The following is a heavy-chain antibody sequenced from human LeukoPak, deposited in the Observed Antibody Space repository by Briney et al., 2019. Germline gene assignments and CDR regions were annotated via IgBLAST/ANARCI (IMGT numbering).Heavy chain of an antibody. CDR1: GVSISSNCYS. D-gene: IGHD3-9*01. V-gene: IGHV4-39*01. CDR3: ATDRYYDILTGSYPYYFDY. J-gene: IGHJ4*02. CDR2: IYYSGST. Sequence: SETLSLTCAVSGVSISSNCYSWGRIRQPPGKGLEWIGSIYYSGSTYYNPSLKSRVTISVDTSKNQFSLKLSTVTAADTAVYYCATDRYYDILTGSYPYYFDYWGQGTVVTVSS.